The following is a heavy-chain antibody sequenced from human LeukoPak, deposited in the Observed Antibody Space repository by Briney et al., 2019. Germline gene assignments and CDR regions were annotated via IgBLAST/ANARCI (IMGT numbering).Heavy chain of an antibody. Sequence: GGSLRLSCAASGFTFSSYGMHWVRQAPGKGLEWVAFIRYDGSNKYYADSVKGRFTISRDNSKNTLYLQMNSLRAEDTAVYYCARGPPPGYYYYMDVWGKGTTVTVSS. CDR3: ARGPPPGYYYYMDV. CDR1: GFTFSSYG. V-gene: IGHV3-30*02. J-gene: IGHJ6*03. CDR2: IRYDGSNK.